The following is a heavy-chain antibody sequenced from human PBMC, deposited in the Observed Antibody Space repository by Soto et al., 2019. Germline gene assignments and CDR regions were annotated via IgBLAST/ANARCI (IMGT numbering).Heavy chain of an antibody. CDR1: GYSFSIYG. CDR2: IKPYNGNT. D-gene: IGHD3-10*01. CDR3: ARDLDGSGSYYTDY. V-gene: IGHV1-18*01. Sequence: ASVKVSCKASGYSFSIYGINWVRQAPGQGLEWMGWIKPYNGNTKYAQNLQGRMTMTTDTSTSTAYMELRSLRSDDTAVYYCARDLDGSGSYYTDYWGQGTLVTVS. J-gene: IGHJ4*02.